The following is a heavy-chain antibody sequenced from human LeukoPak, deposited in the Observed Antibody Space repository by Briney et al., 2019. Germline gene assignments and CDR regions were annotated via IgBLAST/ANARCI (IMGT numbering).Heavy chain of an antibody. J-gene: IGHJ5*02. Sequence: SETLSLTCAVYGGSFSGYYWSWIRQPPGKGLEWIGEINHSGSTNYNPSLKSRVTISVDTSKNQFSLKLSSVTAADTAVYYCARGGGYSYGYDWFDPWGQETLVTVSS. D-gene: IGHD5-18*01. CDR1: GGSFSGYY. CDR2: INHSGST. CDR3: ARGGGYSYGYDWFDP. V-gene: IGHV4-34*01.